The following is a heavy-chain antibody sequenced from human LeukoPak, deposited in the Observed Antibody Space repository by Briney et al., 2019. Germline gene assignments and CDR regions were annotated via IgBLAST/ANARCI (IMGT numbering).Heavy chain of an antibody. CDR2: ISGSGGST. V-gene: IGHV3-23*01. CDR1: EFIFSNYA. D-gene: IGHD4-17*01. Sequence: GGSLRLSCAASEFIFSNYAMNWVRQAPGKGLEWVSAISGSGGSTYYADSVKGRFTISRDNSKNTLYLQMNSLRAEDTAVYYCAKNAYGDYVGDYFDYWGQGTLVTVSS. J-gene: IGHJ4*02. CDR3: AKNAYGDYVGDYFDY.